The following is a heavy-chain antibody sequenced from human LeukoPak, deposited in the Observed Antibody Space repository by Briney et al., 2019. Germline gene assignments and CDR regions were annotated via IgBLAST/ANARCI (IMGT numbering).Heavy chain of an antibody. CDR2: IISILDIA. CDR3: AREGADFWSGSAQNWFDP. Sequence: SVKVSCKASGGTFSSYTISWVRQAPGQGLEWMGRIISILDIANYAQKFQGRVTITADKSTSTAYMELSSLRSEDTAVYYRAREGADFWSGSAQNWFDPWGQGTLVTVSS. D-gene: IGHD3-3*01. J-gene: IGHJ5*02. CDR1: GGTFSSYT. V-gene: IGHV1-69*04.